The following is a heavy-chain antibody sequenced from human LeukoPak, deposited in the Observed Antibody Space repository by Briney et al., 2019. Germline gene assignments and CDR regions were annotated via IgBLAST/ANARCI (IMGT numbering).Heavy chain of an antibody. J-gene: IGHJ4*02. Sequence: SETLSLTCTVSGGSISSYYWSWIRQPPGKGLEWIGYIYYSGSTNYNPSLKSRVTISVDTPKNQFSLKLSSVTAADTAVYYCARWTPYCGGDCDDYWGQGTLVTVSS. D-gene: IGHD2-21*02. CDR2: IYYSGST. CDR1: GGSISSYY. CDR3: ARWTPYCGGDCDDY. V-gene: IGHV4-59*01.